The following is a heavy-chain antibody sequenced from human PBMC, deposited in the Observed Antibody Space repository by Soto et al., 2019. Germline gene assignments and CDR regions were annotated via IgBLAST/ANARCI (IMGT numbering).Heavy chain of an antibody. D-gene: IGHD3-10*01. CDR2: IYHSGST. J-gene: IGHJ4*02. Sequence: PSETLSLTCAVSGYSISSGYYWGWIRQPPGKGLEWIGSIYHSGSTYYNPSLKSRVTISVDTSKNQFSLKLSSVTAADTAVYYCARDRSGFGELPFDYWGQGTLVTVSP. CDR3: ARDRSGFGELPFDY. V-gene: IGHV4-38-2*02. CDR1: GYSISSGYY.